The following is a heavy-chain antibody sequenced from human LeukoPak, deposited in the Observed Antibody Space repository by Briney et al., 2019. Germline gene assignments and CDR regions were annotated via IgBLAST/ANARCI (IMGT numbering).Heavy chain of an antibody. CDR1: GFTVSSNY. D-gene: IGHD3-10*01. J-gene: IGHJ6*02. CDR3: ARLCDSWSPFYYHYGMDV. CDR2: IYSGGGT. Sequence: GGSLRLSCAPAGFTVSSNYMSWVRQAPGKGLEWVSVIYSGGGTYYADSVKGRFTISRDNSKNTLYLQMNSLRAEDTAVYYCARLCDSWSPFYYHYGMDVWGQGTTVTVSS. V-gene: IGHV3-53*01.